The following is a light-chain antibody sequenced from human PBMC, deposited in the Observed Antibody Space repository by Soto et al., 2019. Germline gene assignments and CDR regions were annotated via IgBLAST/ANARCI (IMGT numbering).Light chain of an antibody. Sequence: QSVLTQPPSESGTPGQRVTISCSGSSSNIASNTVNWYQQLPGTAPKLLIYNNNHRPSGVLDRFSGSKSGTSASLAISGLQSEDEADYYCAAWDDSLNGPLFGGGTKVTVL. CDR2: NNN. CDR3: AAWDDSLNGPL. CDR1: SSNIASNT. V-gene: IGLV1-44*01. J-gene: IGLJ2*01.